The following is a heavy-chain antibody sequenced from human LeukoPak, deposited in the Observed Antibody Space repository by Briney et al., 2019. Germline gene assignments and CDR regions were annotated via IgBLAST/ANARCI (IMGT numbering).Heavy chain of an antibody. CDR2: IIPIFGTA. Sequence: ASVKVSCKAPGGTFSSYAISWVRQAPGQGLEWMGGIIPIFGTANYAQKFQGRVTITADESTSTAYMELSSLRSEDTAVYYCAREAELGTYFDYWGQGTLVTVSS. V-gene: IGHV1-69*13. CDR3: AREAELGTYFDY. D-gene: IGHD7-27*01. CDR1: GGTFSSYA. J-gene: IGHJ4*02.